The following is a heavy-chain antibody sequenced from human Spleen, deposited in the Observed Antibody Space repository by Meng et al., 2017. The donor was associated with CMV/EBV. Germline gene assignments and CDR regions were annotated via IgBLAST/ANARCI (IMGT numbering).Heavy chain of an antibody. D-gene: IGHD5-24*01. V-gene: IGHV3-48*04. J-gene: IGHJ6*02. Sequence: GESLKISCAASGFTFSSYSMNWVRQAPGKGLEWVSYISSSSSTIYYADSVKGRFTISRDNDNDSLYLQMNSLRAEDTAVYYCARVGGYKTGHYYYYGMDVWGQGTTVTVSS. CDR2: ISSSSSTI. CDR3: ARVGGYKTGHYYYYGMDV. CDR1: GFTFSSYS.